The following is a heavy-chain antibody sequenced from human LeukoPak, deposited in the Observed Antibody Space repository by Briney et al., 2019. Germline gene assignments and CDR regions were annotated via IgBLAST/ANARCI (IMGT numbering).Heavy chain of an antibody. CDR1: GYTFTGYY. J-gene: IGHJ4*02. CDR3: ARDKDDILTGYLSYYFDY. D-gene: IGHD3-9*01. V-gene: IGHV1-2*02. Sequence: ASVKVSCKASGYTFTGYYMHWVRQAPGQGLEWMGWINPNSGGTNYAQKFRGRVTMTRDTSISTAYMELSRLRSDDTAVYYCARDKDDILTGYLSYYFDYWGQGTLVTVSS. CDR2: INPNSGGT.